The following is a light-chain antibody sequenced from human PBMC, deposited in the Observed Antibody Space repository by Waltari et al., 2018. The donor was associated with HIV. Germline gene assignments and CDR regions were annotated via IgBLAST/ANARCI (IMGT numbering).Light chain of an antibody. CDR2: GAS. Sequence: EIVMTQSPATLSASPGERATLSCRASQSVGSKLAWYQQKPGQAPRLLIYGASTRATGIPSRFSGSGSGTEFTLTISSLQPEDFATYYCLQHNNYPRTFGRGTKVEIK. V-gene: IGKV3-15*01. CDR3: LQHNNYPRT. J-gene: IGKJ1*01. CDR1: QSVGSK.